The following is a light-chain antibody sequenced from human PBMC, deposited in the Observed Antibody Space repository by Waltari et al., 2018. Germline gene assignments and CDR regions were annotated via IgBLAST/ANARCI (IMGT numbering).Light chain of an antibody. CDR3: QETDVMPYT. CDR1: KNIYTD. Sequence: DIQLTQSPPSLSASVGDTVTIPCRASKNIYTDLNWYQVKPGKAAKFLIYDSSTLKGGVPSRFSGSGRSTDFTLTITNVQPEDVATYYCQETDVMPYTFGQGTKLEIK. CDR2: DSS. V-gene: IGKV1-39*01. J-gene: IGKJ2*01.